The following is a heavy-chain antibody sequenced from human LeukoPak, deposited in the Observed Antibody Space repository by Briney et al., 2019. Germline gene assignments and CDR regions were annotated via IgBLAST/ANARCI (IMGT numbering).Heavy chain of an antibody. V-gene: IGHV3-23*01. CDR1: EFTFSSYA. CDR3: VKARGVYATYYYYYGMDV. J-gene: IGHJ6*02. CDR2: ISGSGGST. Sequence: GGSLRLSCAASEFTFSSYAMSWVRQAPGKGLEWVSAISGSGGSTYYADSVKGRFTISRDNSKNTLYLQMNSLRAEDTAVYYCVKARGVYATYYYYYGMDVWGQGTTVTVSS. D-gene: IGHD2-8*01.